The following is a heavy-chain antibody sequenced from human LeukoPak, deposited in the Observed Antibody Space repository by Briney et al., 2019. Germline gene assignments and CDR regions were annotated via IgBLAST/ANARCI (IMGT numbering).Heavy chain of an antibody. CDR3: AREGGRRSTGANFDY. D-gene: IGHD4-11*01. CDR1: GYTFTSNY. Sequence: ASVKVSCKASGYTFTSNYIHWVRQAPGQGLEWMGMIYPRDGSTSYAQKFQGRVTVTRDTSISTAYMELSRLRSDDTAVYYCAREGGRRSTGANFDYWGQGTLVTVSS. J-gene: IGHJ4*02. CDR2: IYPRDGST. V-gene: IGHV1-46*01.